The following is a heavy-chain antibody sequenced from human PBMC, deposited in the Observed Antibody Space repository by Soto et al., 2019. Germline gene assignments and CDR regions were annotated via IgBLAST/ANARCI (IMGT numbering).Heavy chain of an antibody. CDR2: ISGSGDRT. Sequence: SGGSLRLSCAASGFIFTKYAMNWVRQAPGKGLEWVSGISGSGDRTYYVDSVKGRFTISRDNPKNTLYLQMNSLRAEDTAVYYCAKGLDYYDSSGYSYFAYWGQGTLVTVSS. CDR1: GFIFTKYA. J-gene: IGHJ4*02. D-gene: IGHD3-22*01. V-gene: IGHV3-23*01. CDR3: AKGLDYYDSSGYSYFAY.